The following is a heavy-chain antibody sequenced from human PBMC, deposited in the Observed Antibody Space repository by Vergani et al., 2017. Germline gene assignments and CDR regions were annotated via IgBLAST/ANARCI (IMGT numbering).Heavy chain of an antibody. CDR3: AGVGVQPYYYYYYMDV. J-gene: IGHJ6*03. Sequence: QVQLVQSGAEVKKPGSSVKVSCKASGGTFSSYAISWVRQAPGQGLEWMGGIIPIFGTANYAQKFQGRVTITADESTSTAYMELSRLGSEDAAVYYGAGVGVQPYYYYYYMDVWGNGTTVTVSS. CDR1: GGTFSSYA. CDR2: IIPIFGTA. V-gene: IGHV1-69*01. D-gene: IGHD4/OR15-4a*01.